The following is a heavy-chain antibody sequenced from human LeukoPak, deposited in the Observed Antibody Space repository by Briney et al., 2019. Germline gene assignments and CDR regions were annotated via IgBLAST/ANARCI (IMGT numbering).Heavy chain of an antibody. CDR2: IYSGGST. D-gene: IGHD2-15*01. CDR3: ASRRPQYCSGGSCYPYYFDY. Sequence: GGSLRLSCAASGFTVSSNYMSWVRQAPGKGLEWVSVIYSGGSTYYADSVKGRFTISRDNSKNTLYLQMNSLRAEDTAVYYCASRRPQYCSGGSCYPYYFDYWGQGTLVTVSS. CDR1: GFTVSSNY. J-gene: IGHJ4*02. V-gene: IGHV3-53*01.